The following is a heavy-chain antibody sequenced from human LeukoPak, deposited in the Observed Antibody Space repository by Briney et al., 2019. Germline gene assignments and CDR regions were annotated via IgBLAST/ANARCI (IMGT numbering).Heavy chain of an antibody. V-gene: IGHV4-34*01. Sequence: SETLSLTCAVYGGSFSGYYWSWIRQPPGKGLEWIGEINHSGSTNYNPSLKSRVTISVDTSKNQFSLKLSSVTAADTAVYYCARFQGIAARTYYFDYWGQGTLVTVSS. CDR3: ARFQGIAARTYYFDY. J-gene: IGHJ4*02. CDR2: INHSGST. D-gene: IGHD6-6*01. CDR1: GGSFSGYY.